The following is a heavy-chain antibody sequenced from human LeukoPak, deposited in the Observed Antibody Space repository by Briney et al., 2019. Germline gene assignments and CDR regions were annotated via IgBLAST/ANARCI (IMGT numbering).Heavy chain of an antibody. J-gene: IGHJ4*02. Sequence: PSETLSLTCTVSGGSISSGDYYWSWIRQPPGKGLEWIGYIYYTGSTYYNPSLKSRVIISVDTSKNQFSLNLSSMTAADTAVYYCAKGTGGYSGYDPFDCWGPGALVTVSS. CDR2: IYYTGST. V-gene: IGHV4-30-4*01. CDR3: AKGTGGYSGYDPFDC. CDR1: GGSISSGDYY. D-gene: IGHD5-12*01.